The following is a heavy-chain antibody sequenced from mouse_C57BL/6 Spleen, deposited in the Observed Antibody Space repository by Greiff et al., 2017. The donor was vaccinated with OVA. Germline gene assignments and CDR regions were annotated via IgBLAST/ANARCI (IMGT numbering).Heavy chain of an antibody. CDR3: ASAYFDY. Sequence: DVQLVESGGDLVKPGGSLKLSCAASGFTFSSYGMSWVRQTPDKRLEWVATISSGGSYTYYPDSVKGRFTISRDNAKNTLYLQMSSLKSEDTAMYYCASAYFDYWGQGTTLTVSS. CDR1: GFTFSSYG. CDR2: ISSGGSYT. V-gene: IGHV5-6*01. J-gene: IGHJ2*01.